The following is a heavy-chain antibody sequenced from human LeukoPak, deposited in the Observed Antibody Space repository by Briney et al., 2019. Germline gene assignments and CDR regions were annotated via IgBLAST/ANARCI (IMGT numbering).Heavy chain of an antibody. CDR3: TRVPTRGSGNDY. CDR2: IRSKADNYAT. D-gene: IGHD3-10*01. Sequence: GGSLRLSCAASGFTFSGSAIHRVRQASGKGLEWVGRIRSKADNYATGYAASVKGRFTLSRDDSKNTAYLQMNRLKTEDTAVYYCTRVPTRGSGNDYWGQGTQVTVSS. J-gene: IGHJ4*02. CDR1: GFTFSGSA. V-gene: IGHV3-73*01.